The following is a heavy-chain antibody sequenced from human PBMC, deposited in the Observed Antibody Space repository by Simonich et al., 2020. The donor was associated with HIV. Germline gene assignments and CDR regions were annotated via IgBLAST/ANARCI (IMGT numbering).Heavy chain of an antibody. CDR3: ASGGSISSVWADDY. D-gene: IGHD3-16*01. Sequence: QVQLVESGGGVVQPGRSLRLSCAASGFTFSSYAMHWVCQDPGKGLEWVAVISYDGSNKYYADSVKGRFTISRDNSKNTLYLQMNSLRAEDTAVYYCASGGSISSVWADDYWGQGTLVTVSS. CDR2: ISYDGSNK. V-gene: IGHV3-30*07. J-gene: IGHJ4*02. CDR1: GFTFSSYA.